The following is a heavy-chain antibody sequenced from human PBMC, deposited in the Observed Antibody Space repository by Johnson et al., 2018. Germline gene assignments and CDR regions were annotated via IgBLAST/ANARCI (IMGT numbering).Heavy chain of an antibody. D-gene: IGHD3-22*01. J-gene: IGHJ4*02. CDR1: GFTFSTYW. Sequence: VQLQESGGTLVQPGGSLRLSCAASGFTFSTYWMHWVRQAPGKGLVWVSRINSDGSSKTYAASVKGRLTISRDNAKNTPYLQMNSLRAEDTAVYYCARDPHYYDRSGLLDYWGQGTLVTVSS. V-gene: IGHV3-74*01. CDR3: ARDPHYYDRSGLLDY. CDR2: INSDGSSK.